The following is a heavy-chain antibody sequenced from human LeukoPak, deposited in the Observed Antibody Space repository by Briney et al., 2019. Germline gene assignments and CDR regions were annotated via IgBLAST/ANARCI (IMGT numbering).Heavy chain of an antibody. CDR2: IIHTGST. J-gene: IGHJ5*02. CDR1: GGSFNGYS. D-gene: IGHD4-17*01. CDR3: ARDVGDGDYGWFDP. Sequence: SETLTLTCAVYGGSFNGYSWSWIRQTPGKGLEWIGEIIHTGSTKYNPSLKSRVTISVHTSKNQFSLKLSSVTAADTAIYYCARDVGDGDYGWFDPWGQGTLVSVSS. V-gene: IGHV4-34*12.